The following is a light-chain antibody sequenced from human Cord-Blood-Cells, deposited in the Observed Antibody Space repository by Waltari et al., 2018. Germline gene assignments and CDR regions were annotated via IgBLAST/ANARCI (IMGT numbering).Light chain of an antibody. CDR2: DVS. CDR1: SSDVGGYNY. J-gene: IGLJ2*01. Sequence: QSALTQPASVSGSPGQSITISCTGTSSDVGGYNYVSWYQQHPGKAPKLMIYDVSNRPSGVSNRFSASKSGNTASLTISWLQAEDEADYYCSSYTSSSTVVFGGGTKLTVL. V-gene: IGLV2-14*01. CDR3: SSYTSSSTVV.